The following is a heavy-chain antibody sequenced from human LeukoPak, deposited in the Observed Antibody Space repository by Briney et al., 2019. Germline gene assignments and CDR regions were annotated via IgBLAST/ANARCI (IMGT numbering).Heavy chain of an antibody. CDR2: KNQDGSEE. Sequence: PWGALRLSFAASGFSFRTFWMGWIRQAPGEEPGVGADKNQDGSEEYYLQSVRGRFPVSRDNAQNAVFLQMTSLRADDTAVYYCARWKTAVQRNGFDFWGQGTVVTVSS. CDR3: ARWKTAVQRNGFDF. V-gene: IGHV3-7*01. J-gene: IGHJ3*01. CDR1: GFSFRTFW. D-gene: IGHD1-1*01.